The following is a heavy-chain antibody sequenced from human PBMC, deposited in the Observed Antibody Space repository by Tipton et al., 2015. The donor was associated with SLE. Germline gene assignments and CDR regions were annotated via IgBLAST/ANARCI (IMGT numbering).Heavy chain of an antibody. D-gene: IGHD2-2*01. V-gene: IGHV4-39*07. CDR1: GDSIARSSFY. J-gene: IGHJ6*02. Sequence: TLSLTCTVSGDSIARSSFYWGWIRQPPGKGLEWIGSIYYSGTAHYENPSLKSRVTISVDKSKSQFSLKLSSVTAADTAVYYCARGCSSSTCEPFYFFGMDVWGQGTTVTVSS. CDR3: ARGCSSSTCEPFYFFGMDV. CDR2: IYYSGTAH.